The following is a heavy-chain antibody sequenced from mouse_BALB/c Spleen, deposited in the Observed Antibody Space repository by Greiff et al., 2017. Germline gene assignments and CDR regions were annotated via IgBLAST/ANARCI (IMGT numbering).Heavy chain of an antibody. Sequence: QVQLKESAAELARPGASVKMSCKASGYTFTSYTMHWVKQRPGQGLEWIGYINPSSGYTEYNQKFKDKTTLTADKSSSTAYMQLSSLTSEDSAVYYCARDRYYGSSYLTSWFAYWGQGTLVTVSA. J-gene: IGHJ3*01. D-gene: IGHD1-1*01. V-gene: IGHV1-4*02. CDR2: INPSSGYT. CDR1: GYTFTSYT. CDR3: ARDRYYGSSYLTSWFAY.